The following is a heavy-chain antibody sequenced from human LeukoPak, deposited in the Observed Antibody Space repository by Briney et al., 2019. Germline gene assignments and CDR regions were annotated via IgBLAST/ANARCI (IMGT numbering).Heavy chain of an antibody. V-gene: IGHV4-38-2*02. CDR1: GYSISSGYY. CDR2: VYYSGST. CDR3: V. Sequence: PSETLSLTCTVSGYSISSGYYWGWIRPPPGKGLEWIGSVYYSGSTYYNPSLKSRVTISVDTSKNQFSLNRISVTAADTAYYMDVWGKRTTVTGSS. J-gene: IGHJ6*03.